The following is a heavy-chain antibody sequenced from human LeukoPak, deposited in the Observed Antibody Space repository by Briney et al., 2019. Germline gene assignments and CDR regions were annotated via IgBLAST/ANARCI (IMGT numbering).Heavy chain of an antibody. D-gene: IGHD3-3*01. CDR3: ARGAYFWSGYSQYNWFDP. J-gene: IGHJ5*02. CDR1: SGSFSGYY. Sequence: KPSETLSLTCAVYSGSFSGYYWSWIRQPPGKGLEWIGEINHSGSTNYNPSLKSRVTISVDTSKNQFSLKLSSVTAADTAVYYCARGAYFWSGYSQYNWFDPWGQGTLVTVSS. CDR2: INHSGST. V-gene: IGHV4-34*01.